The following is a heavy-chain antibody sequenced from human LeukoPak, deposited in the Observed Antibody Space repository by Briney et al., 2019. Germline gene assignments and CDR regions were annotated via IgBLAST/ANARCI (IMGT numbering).Heavy chain of an antibody. CDR1: GGSINNSF. Sequence: SETLSLTCTVSGGSINNSFWSWIRQPPGKGLEWIGFIYTSGSAKYNPSLKSRVTISLDTSKDQFSLRLNSVTAADTAVYYCARLSTYYDFWSPLDYWGQGTLVTVSS. CDR2: IYTSGSA. V-gene: IGHV4-4*09. CDR3: ARLSTYYDFWSPLDY. J-gene: IGHJ4*02. D-gene: IGHD3-3*01.